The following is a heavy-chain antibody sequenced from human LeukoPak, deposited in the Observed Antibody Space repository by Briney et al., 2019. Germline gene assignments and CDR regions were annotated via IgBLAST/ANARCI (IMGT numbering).Heavy chain of an antibody. CDR2: LSQDGSNQ. Sequence: GGSLKLSCAASGFTFSSYAMSWVRQAPGKGLEWVAGLSQDGSNQYYADSVKGRFTISRDNSKNTLYVQMNSLTIDDTAVYFCAREANAFDIWGQGTMVTVSS. CDR3: AREANAFDI. J-gene: IGHJ3*02. V-gene: IGHV3-30-3*01. CDR1: GFTFSSYA.